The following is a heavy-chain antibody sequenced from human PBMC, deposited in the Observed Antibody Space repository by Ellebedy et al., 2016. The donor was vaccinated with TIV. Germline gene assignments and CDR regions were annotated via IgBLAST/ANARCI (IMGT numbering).Heavy chain of an antibody. CDR1: GDSVSSYY. J-gene: IGHJ6*01. CDR3: ARDGDNNVLASGMDV. CDR2: ISYTGST. V-gene: IGHV4-59*02. Sequence: SETLSLTCTVSGDSVSSYYWSWIRQPPGKELEWIGYISYTGSTNYNPSLKSRVTISVDTSKNQFSLKLHSVTAADTAVYYCARDGDNNVLASGMDVWGQGTTVTVSS. D-gene: IGHD1-14*01.